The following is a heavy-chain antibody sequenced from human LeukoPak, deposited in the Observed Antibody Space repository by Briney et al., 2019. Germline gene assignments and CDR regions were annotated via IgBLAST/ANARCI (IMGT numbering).Heavy chain of an antibody. J-gene: IGHJ4*02. CDR2: IDPSDSHI. CDR1: GYSFTSNW. CDR3: ARQGRGSYRRDFDY. D-gene: IGHD1-26*01. Sequence: PGESLRISCNGSGYSFTSNWISWARQMPGKGLEWMGRIDPSDSHINYSPSFQGHVTISVDKSISTAYLQWSSLRASDTAMYYCARQGRGSYRRDFDYWGQGTLVTVSS. V-gene: IGHV5-10-1*01.